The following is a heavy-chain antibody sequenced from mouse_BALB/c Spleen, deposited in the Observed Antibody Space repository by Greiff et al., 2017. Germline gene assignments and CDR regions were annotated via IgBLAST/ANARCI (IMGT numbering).Heavy chain of an antibody. J-gene: IGHJ2*01. CDR2: INPSNGGT. CDR1: GYTFTSYY. Sequence: VQLQQSGAELVKPGASVKLSCKASGYTFTSYYMYWVKQRPGQGLEWIGEINPSNGGTNFNEKFKSKATLTVDKSSSTADMQLSSLTSEDSAVYYCTRKGISYRYDFDYWGQGTTLTVSS. V-gene: IGHV1S81*02. D-gene: IGHD2-14*01. CDR3: TRKGISYRYDFDY.